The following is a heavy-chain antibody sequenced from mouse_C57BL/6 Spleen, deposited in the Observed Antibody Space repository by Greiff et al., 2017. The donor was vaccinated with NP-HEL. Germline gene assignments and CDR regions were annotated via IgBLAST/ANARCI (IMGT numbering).Heavy chain of an antibody. CDR1: GYAFTNYL. CDR3: ARSGDYDYDGAMDY. V-gene: IGHV1-54*01. J-gene: IGHJ4*01. Sequence: QVHVKQSGAELVRPGTSVKVSCKASGYAFTNYLIEWVKQRPGQGLEWIGVINPGSGGTNYNEKFKGKATLTADKSSSTAYMQLSSLTSEDSAVYFCARSGDYDYDGAMDYWGQGTSVTVSS. CDR2: INPGSGGT. D-gene: IGHD2-4*01.